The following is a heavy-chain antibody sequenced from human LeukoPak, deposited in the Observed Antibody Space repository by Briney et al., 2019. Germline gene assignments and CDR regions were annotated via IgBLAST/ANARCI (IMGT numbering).Heavy chain of an antibody. D-gene: IGHD2-8*01. CDR1: GYTFTSYY. CDR2: INPSGGST. Sequence: ASVKVSCKASGYTFTSYYMHWVRQAPGQGLEWMGIINPSGGSTSYAQKFQGRVTMTRDMSTSTVHMELSSLRSEDTAVYYCARGDLDCTNGVCHLFPFDYWGQGTLVTVSS. V-gene: IGHV1-46*01. CDR3: ARGDLDCTNGVCHLFPFDY. J-gene: IGHJ4*02.